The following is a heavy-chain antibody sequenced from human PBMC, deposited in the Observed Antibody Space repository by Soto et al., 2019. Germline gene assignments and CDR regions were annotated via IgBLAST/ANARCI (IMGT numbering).Heavy chain of an antibody. Sequence: ESGGGVVQPGGSLRLSCAASGFTFSGYGMHRVRQSPGEGLEWVAILANDGSYQYYAESVKGRFTISRDNSKNTLYLQMDSLRPEDTAVYYCARSIGGSSYYPPDYWGQGTLVTVSS. CDR3: ARSIGGSSYYPPDY. J-gene: IGHJ4*02. CDR2: LANDGSYQ. V-gene: IGHV3-30*03. CDR1: GFTFSGYG. D-gene: IGHD2-15*01.